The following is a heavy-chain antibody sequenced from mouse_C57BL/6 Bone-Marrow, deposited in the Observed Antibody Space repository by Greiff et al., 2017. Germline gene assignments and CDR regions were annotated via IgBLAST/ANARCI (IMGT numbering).Heavy chain of an antibody. CDR2: ISGGGGNT. CDR3: ARGITALEAPSFDS. Sequence: DVQLVESGGGLVKPGGSLKLSCAASGFTFSSYTMSWVRQTPEKRLEWVATISGGGGNTYSPDSVRGRFTISRDNAKNTLYLQMSSLMSEDTALYYCARGITALEAPSFDSWGQGTTLTVSS. D-gene: IGHD1-1*01. CDR1: GFTFSSYT. J-gene: IGHJ2*01. V-gene: IGHV5-9*01.